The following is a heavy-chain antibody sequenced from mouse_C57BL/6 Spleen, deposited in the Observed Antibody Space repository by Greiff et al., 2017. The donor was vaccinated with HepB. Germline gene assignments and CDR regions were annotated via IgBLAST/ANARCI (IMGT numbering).Heavy chain of an antibody. D-gene: IGHD3-2*01. J-gene: IGHJ2*01. CDR1: GYTFTSYW. CDR2: IYPGSGST. CDR3: ARTRRQSFDY. Sequence: VQLQQSGAELVKPGASVKMSCKASGYTFTSYWITWVKQRPGQGLEWIGDIYPGSGSTNYNEKFKSKATLTVDTSTSTAYMQLSSLTSEDSAVYYCARTRRQSFDYWGQGTTLTVSS. V-gene: IGHV1-55*01.